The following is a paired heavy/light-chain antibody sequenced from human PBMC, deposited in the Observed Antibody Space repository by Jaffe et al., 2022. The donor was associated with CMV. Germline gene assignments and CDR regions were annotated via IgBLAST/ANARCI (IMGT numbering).Heavy chain of an antibody. D-gene: IGHD3-16*02. Sequence: QVQLQESGPGLVKPSQTLSLTCTVSGGSISSGGYYWSWIRQHPGKGLEWIGYIYYSGSTYYNPSLKSRVTISVDTSKNQFSLKLSSVTAADTAVYYCASSSLLMITFGGVIAPWEYGMDVWGQGTTVTVSS. J-gene: IGHJ6*02. CDR3: ASSSLLMITFGGVIAPWEYGMDV. V-gene: IGHV4-31*03. CDR1: GGSISSGGYY. CDR2: IYYSGST.
Light chain of an antibody. CDR3: QQYGSSPRWT. CDR2: GAS. Sequence: EIVLTQSPGTLSLSPGERATLSCRASQSVSSSYLAWYQQKPGQAPRLLIYGASSRATGIPDRFSGSGSGTDFTLTISRLEPEDFAVYYCQQYGSSPRWTFGQGTKVEIK. V-gene: IGKV3-20*01. CDR1: QSVSSSY. J-gene: IGKJ1*01.